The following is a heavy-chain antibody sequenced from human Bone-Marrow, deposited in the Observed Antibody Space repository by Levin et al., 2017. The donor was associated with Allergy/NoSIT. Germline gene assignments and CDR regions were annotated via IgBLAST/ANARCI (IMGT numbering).Heavy chain of an antibody. J-gene: IGHJ5*02. Sequence: GGSLRLSCAASGFTFSSYAMSWVRQAPGKGLEWVSAISGSGGSTYYADSVKGRFTISRDNSKNTLYLQMNSLRAEDTAVYYCAKESSSISTSCYNWFDPWGQGTLVTVSS. CDR3: AKESSSISTSCYNWFDP. D-gene: IGHD2-2*01. CDR1: GFTFSSYA. V-gene: IGHV3-23*01. CDR2: ISGSGGST.